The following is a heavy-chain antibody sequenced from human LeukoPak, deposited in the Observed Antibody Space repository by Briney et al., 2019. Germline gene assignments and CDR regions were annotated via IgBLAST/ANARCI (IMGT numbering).Heavy chain of an antibody. J-gene: IGHJ4*02. V-gene: IGHV3-30*02. CDR3: ARIGPAGWLRYFDWLSGGLFDY. D-gene: IGHD3-9*01. CDR2: IRHDGSNK. Sequence: GGSLRLTCAASGFTFSSYGMHWVRQAPGKGLEWVAFIRHDGSNKYYAGSVKGRFTISRDNSKNTLYLQMNSLRAGDTAVYYCARIGPAGWLRYFDWLSGGLFDYWGQGTLVTVSS. CDR1: GFTFSSYG.